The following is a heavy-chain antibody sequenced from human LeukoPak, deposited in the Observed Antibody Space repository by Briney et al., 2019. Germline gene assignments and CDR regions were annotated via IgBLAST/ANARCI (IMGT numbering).Heavy chain of an antibody. CDR2: IYSGGST. CDR1: GLTVSRND. V-gene: IGHV3-66*01. J-gene: IGHJ4*02. Sequence: GGSLRLSCAASGLTVSRNDMSWVRQAPGKGLEWVSVIYSGGSTYYADSVKGRFTISRDNSKNTLNLQMGSLRAEDMAVYYCARGGDQLLSPFDYWGQGTLVTVSS. CDR3: ARGGDQLLSPFDY. D-gene: IGHD2-2*01.